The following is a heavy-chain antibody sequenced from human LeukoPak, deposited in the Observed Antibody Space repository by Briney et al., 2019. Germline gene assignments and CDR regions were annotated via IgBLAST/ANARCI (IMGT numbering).Heavy chain of an antibody. CDR3: ARGPVRDDGLTGISYYFGLDV. CDR2: IHHRAGA. J-gene: IGHJ6*02. V-gene: IGHV4-34*01. CDR1: GGSFTDYY. D-gene: IGHD2-21*02. Sequence: PSESLSLTCAVYGGSFTDYYWSWIRHLPGKGLEWIGEIHHRAGANYNPSLWGRVTISADTSKNQFSLHLTSMTAADTATFYCARGPVRDDGLTGISYYFGLDVWGHRTTVTVFS.